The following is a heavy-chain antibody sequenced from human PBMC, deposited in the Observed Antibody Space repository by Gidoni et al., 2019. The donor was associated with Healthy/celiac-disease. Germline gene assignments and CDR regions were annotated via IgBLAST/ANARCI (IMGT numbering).Heavy chain of an antibody. CDR1: GSTFSSYS. CDR2: ISSSSSYI. D-gene: IGHD1-20*01. V-gene: IGHV3-21*01. Sequence: EVQLVASGGGLVKPGGSLRLSCAASGSTFSSYSMHWVRQAPGKGLEWVSSISSSSSYIYYADSVKGRFTISRDNAKNSLYLQMNSLRAEDTAVYYCARDRILNWFDPWGQGTLVTVSS. J-gene: IGHJ5*02. CDR3: ARDRILNWFDP.